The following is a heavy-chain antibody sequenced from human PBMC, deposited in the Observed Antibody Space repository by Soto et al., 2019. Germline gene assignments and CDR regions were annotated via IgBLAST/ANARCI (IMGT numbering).Heavy chain of an antibody. CDR2: ISAYNGNT. J-gene: IGHJ5*02. D-gene: IGHD4-17*01. CDR3: ARMETYGDYDWFDP. CDR1: GYTFTIYG. V-gene: IGHV1-18*01. Sequence: ASVKVSCKASGYTFTIYGISWVLQAPGQGLEWMGWISAYNGNTNYAQKLQGRVTMTTDTSTSTAYMELRSLRSDDTAVYYCARMETYGDYDWFDPWGQGTLVTVPS.